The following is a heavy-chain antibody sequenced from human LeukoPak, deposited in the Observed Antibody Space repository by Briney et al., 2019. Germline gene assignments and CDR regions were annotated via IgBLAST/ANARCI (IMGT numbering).Heavy chain of an antibody. Sequence: GGSLRLSCAASGFTLSNAWMSWVRQAPGKGLDWVGRIKSKTDGGTTDYAAPVKGRFTISRDDSKNTLYLQMNNLKPEDTAVYYCSTYMVRGVNVYWGQGTLVTVSS. CDR1: GFTLSNAW. V-gene: IGHV3-15*01. CDR2: IKSKTDGGTT. J-gene: IGHJ4*02. CDR3: STYMVRGVNVY. D-gene: IGHD3-10*01.